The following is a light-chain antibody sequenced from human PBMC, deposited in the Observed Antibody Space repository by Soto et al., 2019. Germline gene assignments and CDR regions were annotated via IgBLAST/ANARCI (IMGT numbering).Light chain of an antibody. V-gene: IGKV1-27*01. CDR3: QKYNSATPT. CDR1: QGISNY. Sequence: DIQMTQSPSSLSASVGDRVTITCRASQGISNYLAWYQQKPVKVPKLLIYAASTLQSGVPSRFSGSGSGTDFTLHIRSLQPEDVATYYCQKYNSATPTFGQGTKVEIK. CDR2: AAS. J-gene: IGKJ1*01.